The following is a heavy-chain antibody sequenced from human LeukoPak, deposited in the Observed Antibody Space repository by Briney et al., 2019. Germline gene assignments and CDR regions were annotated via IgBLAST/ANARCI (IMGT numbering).Heavy chain of an antibody. CDR2: VWYDGSNQ. CDR1: GFSFSSYG. J-gene: IGHJ3*02. Sequence: PGGSLRLSCAASGFSFSSYGMHWVRQAPGKGLEWVAVVWYDGSNQYYADSVKGRFTISRDNSKNILYLQMNSLRAEDTAVYYCAKAKGGTTGDVFDIWGQGTMDTVFS. D-gene: IGHD1-1*01. CDR3: AKAKGGTTGDVFDI. V-gene: IGHV3-33*06.